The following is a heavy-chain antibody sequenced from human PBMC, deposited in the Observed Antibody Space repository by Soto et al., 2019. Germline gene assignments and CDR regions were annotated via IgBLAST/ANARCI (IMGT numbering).Heavy chain of an antibody. D-gene: IGHD3-9*01. V-gene: IGHV3-33*01. CDR1: GFTFSSYG. J-gene: IGHJ6*01. Sequence: QVQLVESGGGVVQPGRSLRLSCAASGFTFSSYGMHWVRQAPGKGLEWVAVIWYDGSNKYYADSVKGRFTISRDNSKNAVYPEMNSQIAEDTVVYYGARDDDFGAGDFDWLYMSCGYYGMDVWGQGTTVAVAS. CDR2: IWYDGSNK. CDR3: ARDDDFGAGDFDWLYMSCGYYGMDV.